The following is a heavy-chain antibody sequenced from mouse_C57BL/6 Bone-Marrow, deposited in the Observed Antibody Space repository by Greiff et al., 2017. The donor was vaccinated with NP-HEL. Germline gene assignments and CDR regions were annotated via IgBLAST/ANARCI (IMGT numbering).Heavy chain of an antibody. Sequence: QVQLKQSGAELVKPGASVKLSCKASGYTFTEYTIHWVKQRSGQGLEWIGWFYPGSGSIKYNEKFKDKATLTADKSSSTVYMELSSLTSEDAAVYFCARALGGYGIMDYWGQGTSVTVSS. CDR1: GYTFTEYT. D-gene: IGHD2-2*01. CDR3: ARALGGYGIMDY. CDR2: FYPGSGSI. J-gene: IGHJ4*01. V-gene: IGHV1-62-2*01.